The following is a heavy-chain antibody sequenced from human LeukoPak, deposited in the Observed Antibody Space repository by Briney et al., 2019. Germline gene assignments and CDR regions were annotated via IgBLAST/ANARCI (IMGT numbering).Heavy chain of an antibody. D-gene: IGHD6-19*01. CDR3: AKDHLRYNTVWFYFDY. CDR1: GFSFSSYG. V-gene: IGHV3-30*18. CDR2: ISYDGSNK. J-gene: IGHJ4*02. Sequence: PGGSLRLSCAASGFSFSSYGMHWVRQAPGKGLEWVALISYDGSNKYYADSVKGRFTISRDNSKNTLYLQMNSLRAEDTAVYYCAKDHLRYNTVWFYFDYWGQGTLVTVSS.